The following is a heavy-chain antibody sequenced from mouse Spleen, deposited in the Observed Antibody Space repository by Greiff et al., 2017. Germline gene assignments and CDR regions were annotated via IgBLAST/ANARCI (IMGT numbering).Heavy chain of an antibody. J-gene: IGHJ1*01. Sequence: EVKLMESGGGLVKPGGSLKLSCAASGFTFSDYGMAWVRQAPGKGPEWVAFISNLAYSIYYADTVTGRFTISRENAKNTLYLEMSSLRSEDTAMYYCARHEGYFDVWGAGTTVTVSS. CDR2: ISNLAYSI. CDR3: ARHEGYFDV. V-gene: IGHV5-15*01. CDR1: GFTFSDYG.